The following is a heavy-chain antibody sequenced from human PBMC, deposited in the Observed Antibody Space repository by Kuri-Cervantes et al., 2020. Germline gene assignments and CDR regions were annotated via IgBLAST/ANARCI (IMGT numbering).Heavy chain of an antibody. CDR1: GFTFSSYW. CDR3: ARDRGDLREYDY. CDR2: IKQDGSEK. J-gene: IGHJ4*02. Sequence: GESLKISCAASGFTFSSYWMSWVRQAPGKGLEWVANIKQDGSEKYYVDSVKGRFTISRDNAKNSLYLQMNSLRAEDTAVYYCARDRGDLREYDYWGQGTLVTVSS. V-gene: IGHV3-7*01. D-gene: IGHD3-10*01.